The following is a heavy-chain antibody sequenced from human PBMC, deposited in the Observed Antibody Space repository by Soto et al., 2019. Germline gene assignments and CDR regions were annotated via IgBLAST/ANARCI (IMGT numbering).Heavy chain of an antibody. J-gene: IGHJ6*02. D-gene: IGHD5-12*01. CDR2: INSDGSST. CDR3: ARDKIWLQRYYYYGMDV. CDR1: GFTFSSYW. V-gene: IGHV3-74*01. Sequence: GGSLRLSCAASGFTFSSYWMHWVRQAPGKGLVWVSRINSDGSSTSYADSVKGRFTISRDNAKNTLYPQMNSLRAEDTAVYYCARDKIWLQRYYYYGMDVWGQGTTVTVSS.